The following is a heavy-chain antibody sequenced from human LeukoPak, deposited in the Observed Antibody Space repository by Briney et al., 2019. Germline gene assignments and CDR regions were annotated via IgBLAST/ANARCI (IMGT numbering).Heavy chain of an antibody. J-gene: IGHJ5*02. D-gene: IGHD2-2*01. CDR1: GFTFSSYG. Sequence: QPGRSLRLSCAASGFTFSSYGMHWVRQAPGKGLEWVSATSASGGSTYYADSVQGRFIISRDNSKNTLYPQMNSLGGEDTAVYYCAKEPREYCSRASCPNHFAHWGQGTLVTVSS. V-gene: IGHV3-23*01. CDR2: TSASGGST. CDR3: AKEPREYCSRASCPNHFAH.